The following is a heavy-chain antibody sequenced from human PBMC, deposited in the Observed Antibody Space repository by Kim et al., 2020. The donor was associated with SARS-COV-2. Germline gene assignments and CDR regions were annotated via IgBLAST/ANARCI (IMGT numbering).Heavy chain of an antibody. CDR3: ARGFRYYDSSGYGGEYFQH. CDR1: GFTFSSYE. J-gene: IGHJ1*01. D-gene: IGHD3-22*01. Sequence: GGSLRLSCAASGFTFSSYEMNWVRQAPGKGLEWVSYISSSGSTIYYADSVKGRFTISRDNAKNSLYLQMNSLRAEDTAVYYCARGFRYYDSSGYGGEYFQHWGQGTLVTVSS. CDR2: ISSSGSTI. V-gene: IGHV3-48*03.